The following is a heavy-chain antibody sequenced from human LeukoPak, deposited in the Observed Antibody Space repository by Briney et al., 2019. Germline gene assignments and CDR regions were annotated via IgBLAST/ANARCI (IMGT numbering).Heavy chain of an antibody. J-gene: IGHJ6*03. CDR1: GYTFTSYD. CDR2: MNPNSGNT. V-gene: IGHV1-8*03. D-gene: IGHD3-3*01. Sequence: GASVKVSCKASGYTFTSYDINWVRQATGQGLEWMGWMNPNSGNTGYAQKFQGRVTITRNTSISTAYMELSSLRSDDTAVYYCARGTSDYDFWSGYPYYYYYYMDVWGKGTTVTVSS. CDR3: ARGTSDYDFWSGYPYYYYYYMDV.